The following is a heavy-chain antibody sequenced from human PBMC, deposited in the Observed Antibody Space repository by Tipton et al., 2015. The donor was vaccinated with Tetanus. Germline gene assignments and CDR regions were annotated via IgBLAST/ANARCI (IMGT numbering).Heavy chain of an antibody. V-gene: IGHV3-9*01. D-gene: IGHD5-24*01. CDR3: AKGQMH. CDR2: ISWNSGSI. J-gene: IGHJ4*02. CDR1: GFTFDDYA. Sequence: SLRLSCAASGFTFDDYAMHWVRQAPGKGLEWVSGISWNSGSIGYADSVKGRFTISRDNAKNSLYLQMNSLRAEDTALYYCAKGQMHWGQGTLATVSS.